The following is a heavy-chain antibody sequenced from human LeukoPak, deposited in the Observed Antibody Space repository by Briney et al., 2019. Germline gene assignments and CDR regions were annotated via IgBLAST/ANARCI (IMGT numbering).Heavy chain of an antibody. Sequence: SVKVSCKASGGTFSSYAISWVRQAPGRGLEWMGGIIPIFGTANYAQKFEGRVTITADESTSTAYMELSSLRSEDTAVYYCARWQQQLTHFDYWGQGTLVTVSS. CDR3: ARWQQQLTHFDY. J-gene: IGHJ4*02. CDR1: GGTFSSYA. V-gene: IGHV1-69*13. D-gene: IGHD6-13*01. CDR2: IIPIFGTA.